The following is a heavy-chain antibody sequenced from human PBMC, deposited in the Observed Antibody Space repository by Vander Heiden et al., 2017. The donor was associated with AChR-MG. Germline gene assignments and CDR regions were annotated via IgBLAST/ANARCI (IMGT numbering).Heavy chain of an antibody. J-gene: IGHJ4*02. CDR1: GFTFTNYH. D-gene: IGHD1-26*01. CDR2: INPSLDST. CDR3: AMELTGSFYFDF. Sequence: QVQLVQSGAEVKKPGASLKVSCKTSGFTFTNYHMHWVRQAPGQGLEWVGTINPSLDSTHYAQKFQGRVRMTRDTSTKTVYMDMTSLRPEDTAVYFCAMELTGSFYFDFWGQGSLVTVSS. V-gene: IGHV1-46*03.